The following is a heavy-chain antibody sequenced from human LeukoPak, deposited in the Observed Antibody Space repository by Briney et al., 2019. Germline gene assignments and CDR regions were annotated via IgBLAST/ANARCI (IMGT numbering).Heavy chain of an antibody. D-gene: IGHD6-25*01. V-gene: IGHV4-4*07. CDR3: AREGGGPRWLDP. CDR1: GGSFSSYY. Sequence: SETLSLTCAVYGGSFSSYYWSWIRQPAGKGLEWIGRINTSGSSNYNPSFRSRVTMSVDTSKNQFSLNLSSVTAADTAVYYCAREGGGPRWLDPWGQGTLVTVSS. CDR2: INTSGSS. J-gene: IGHJ5*02.